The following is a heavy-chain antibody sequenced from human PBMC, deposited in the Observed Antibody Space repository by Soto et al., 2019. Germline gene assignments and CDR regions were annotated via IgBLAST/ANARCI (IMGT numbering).Heavy chain of an antibody. CDR2: ISAYNGNT. Sequence: ASLKVSCKASGYTFTIYGISWVRQAPGEGLEWMGWISAYNGNTNYAQKLQGRVTMTTDTSTSTAYMELRSLRSDDTAVYYCARSKSITMVRGALRPYYFDYWGQGTLVTVSS. J-gene: IGHJ4*02. CDR1: GYTFTIYG. CDR3: ARSKSITMVRGALRPYYFDY. V-gene: IGHV1-18*01. D-gene: IGHD3-10*01.